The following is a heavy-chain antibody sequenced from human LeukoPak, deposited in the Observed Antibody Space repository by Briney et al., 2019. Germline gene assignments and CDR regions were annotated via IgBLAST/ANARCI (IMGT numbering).Heavy chain of an antibody. V-gene: IGHV3-9*01. CDR2: ISWNSGSI. J-gene: IGHJ6*03. CDR3: AKDIDYDSSGNMDV. CDR1: GFTFDDYA. D-gene: IGHD4-17*01. Sequence: GGSLRLSCAASGFTFDDYAMHWVRQAPGKGLEWVSGISWNSGSIGYADSVKGRFIISRDNAKNSLYLQMNSLRAEDTALYYCAKDIDYDSSGNMDVWGKGTTVTVSS.